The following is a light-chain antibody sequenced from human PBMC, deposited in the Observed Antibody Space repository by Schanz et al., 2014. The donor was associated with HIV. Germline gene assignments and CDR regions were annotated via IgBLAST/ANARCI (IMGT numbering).Light chain of an antibody. V-gene: IGKV3-20*01. CDR3: QQYGSSPLT. CDR1: QSISSSS. Sequence: EIVLTQSPGTLSVSPGERATLSCRASQSISSSSLAWYQQKPGQSPRLLIYAASTRATGIPDRFSGSGSGTDFSLTISRLEPEDFAVYYCQQYGSSPLTFGGGTKVEIK. CDR2: AAS. J-gene: IGKJ4*01.